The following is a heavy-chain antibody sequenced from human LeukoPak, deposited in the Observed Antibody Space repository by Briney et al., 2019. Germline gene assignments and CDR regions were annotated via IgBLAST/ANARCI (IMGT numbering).Heavy chain of an antibody. D-gene: IGHD3-10*01. CDR1: GFTFSSYA. V-gene: IGHV3-23*01. J-gene: IGHJ4*02. CDR2: ISGSGGST. Sequence: GGSLRLSCAASGFTFSSYAMSWVRQAPGKGLEWVSAISGSGGSTYYADSVKGRFTISRDNSKNTLYLQMNSLRAEDTAVYYCAKVTMVRGVPIPYFDYWGQGTLVTVSS. CDR3: AKVTMVRGVPIPYFDY.